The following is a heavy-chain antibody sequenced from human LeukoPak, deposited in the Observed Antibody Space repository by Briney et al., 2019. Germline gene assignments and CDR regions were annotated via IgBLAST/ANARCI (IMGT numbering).Heavy chain of an antibody. V-gene: IGHV4-34*01. D-gene: IGHD2-2*01. Sequence: KPSETLSLTCAVYGGAFSGYYWGWIRQPPGKGLEWIGEINHSGSTNYNPSLKSRVTISVDTSKNQFSLKLSSVTAADTAVYYCARERCSSTSCRSYDPWGQGTLVTVSS. CDR3: ARERCSSTSCRSYDP. CDR1: GGAFSGYY. CDR2: INHSGST. J-gene: IGHJ5*02.